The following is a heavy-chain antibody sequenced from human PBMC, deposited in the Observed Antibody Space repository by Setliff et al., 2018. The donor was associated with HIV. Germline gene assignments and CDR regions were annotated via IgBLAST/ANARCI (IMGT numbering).Heavy chain of an antibody. Sequence: SETLSLTCTVSGGSISSNSYYWGWIRQPPGKGLEWIGSIYYSGSTYYNPSLKSRVTISVDTSKNQFSLKPSSVTAADTAVYYCARQGGYSGYGFYYYYYYMDVWGKGTTVTVSS. CDR1: GGSISSNSYY. D-gene: IGHD5-12*01. V-gene: IGHV4-39*01. CDR2: IYYSGST. J-gene: IGHJ6*03. CDR3: ARQGGYSGYGFYYYYYYMDV.